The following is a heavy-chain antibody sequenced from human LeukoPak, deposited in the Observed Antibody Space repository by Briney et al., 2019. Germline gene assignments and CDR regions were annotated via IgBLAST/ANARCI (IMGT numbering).Heavy chain of an antibody. J-gene: IGHJ5*02. CDR2: IYYSGST. CDR3: ARARMVRGPRGWFDP. V-gene: IGHV4-59*01. Sequence: PSETLSLTCTVSGGSISSYYWSWIRQPPGKGLEWIGYIYYSGSTNYNPSLKSRVTISVDTSKNQFSLKLSSVTAADTAVYYCARARMVRGPRGWFDPWGQGTLVTVSS. D-gene: IGHD3-10*01. CDR1: GGSISSYY.